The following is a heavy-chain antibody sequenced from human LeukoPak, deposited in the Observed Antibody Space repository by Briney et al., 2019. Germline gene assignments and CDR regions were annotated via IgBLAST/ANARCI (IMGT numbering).Heavy chain of an antibody. CDR2: IIPIFGTA. J-gene: IGHJ4*02. CDR1: GGTFSSYA. V-gene: IGHV1-69*05. Sequence: GSSVKVSCKASGGTFSSYAISWVRQAPGQGLEWMGGIIPIFGTANYAQKFQGGVTITTDESTSTAYMELSSLRSEDTAVYYCATSRAGRRDGYNLIYWGQGTLVTVSS. CDR3: ATSRAGRRDGYNLIY. D-gene: IGHD5-24*01.